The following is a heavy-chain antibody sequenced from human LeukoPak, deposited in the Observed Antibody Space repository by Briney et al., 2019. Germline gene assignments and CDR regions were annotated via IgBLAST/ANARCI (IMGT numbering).Heavy chain of an antibody. CDR1: GYTLTELF. Sequence: GASVKVSCKVSGYTLTELFVHWVRQTPGKGLEWMGSSDSEEGEALYAQKFQGRVTMTEDTSTDTAYMELSTLRSEDTAVYYCATKTDSRGYTYWGQGTQVAVTS. CDR3: ATKTDSRGYTY. J-gene: IGHJ4*02. V-gene: IGHV1-24*01. CDR2: SDSEEGEA. D-gene: IGHD3-22*01.